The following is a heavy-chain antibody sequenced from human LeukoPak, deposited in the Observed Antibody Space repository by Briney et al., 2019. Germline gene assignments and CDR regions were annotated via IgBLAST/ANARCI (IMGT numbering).Heavy chain of an antibody. CDR3: ARSPSGWYGDY. CDR2: IIPIFGTA. CDR1: GGTFSSYA. V-gene: IGHV1-69*05. J-gene: IGHJ4*02. Sequence: SVKVSCKASGGTFSSYAISWVRQAPGQGLEWMGGIIPIFGTANYAQKFQGRVTITTDESTSTVYMELSRLTSDDTAVYYCARSPSGWYGDYWGQGTLVTVSS. D-gene: IGHD6-19*01.